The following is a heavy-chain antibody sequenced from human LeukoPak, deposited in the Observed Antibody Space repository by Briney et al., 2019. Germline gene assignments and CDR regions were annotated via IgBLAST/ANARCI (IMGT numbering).Heavy chain of an antibody. CDR3: ARDKGTFAFDI. CDR1: GFTFSSNY. Sequence: GGSLRLSCAASGFTFSSNYMSRVRQAPGKGLEWVSVLYSGGSTYYADSVKGRFTISRDNSKNTVYLQMNSLRGEDTAVFYCARDKGTFAFDIWGQGTMVTVSS. J-gene: IGHJ3*02. CDR2: LYSGGST. D-gene: IGHD3-10*01. V-gene: IGHV3-53*01.